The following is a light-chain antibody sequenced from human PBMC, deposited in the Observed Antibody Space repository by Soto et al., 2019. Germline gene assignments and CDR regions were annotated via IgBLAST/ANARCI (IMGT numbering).Light chain of an antibody. Sequence: QSALTQPPSASGSPGQSVTISCTGTSSDVGGYNYISWYQHHPGKVPKLMIYEVSKRPSGVPGRFSGSRSGNTASLTVSGLQAEDEADYYCSSYAASHSYVFGTGTKVTVL. CDR3: SSYAASHSYV. CDR2: EVS. CDR1: SSDVGGYNY. V-gene: IGLV2-8*01. J-gene: IGLJ1*01.